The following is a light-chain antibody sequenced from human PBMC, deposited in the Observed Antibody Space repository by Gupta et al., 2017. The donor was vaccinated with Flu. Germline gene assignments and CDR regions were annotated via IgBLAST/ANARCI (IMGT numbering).Light chain of an antibody. CDR1: SGHSTYA. J-gene: IGLJ2*01. Sequence: QLVLTQSPSASASLGASVKLTCTLDSGHSTYAIAWHQQRPEKGPRFLMKLNSDGSHTKGHGIPDRFSGSTSGAERYLTISSLQSDDEADYYCQTWDTGSRVVFGGGTKVTVL. CDR2: LNSDGSH. CDR3: QTWDTGSRVV. V-gene: IGLV4-69*01.